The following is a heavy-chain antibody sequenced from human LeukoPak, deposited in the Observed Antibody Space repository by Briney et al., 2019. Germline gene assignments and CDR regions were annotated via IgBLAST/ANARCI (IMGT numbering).Heavy chain of an antibody. V-gene: IGHV4-34*01. CDR1: GGSFSGYY. J-gene: IGHJ4*02. CDR3: ARAGLGRYFDWLP. Sequence: SETLSLTCAVYGGSFSGYYWSWIRQPPGKGLEWIGEINHSGSTNYNPSLKSRVTISVDTSKNQFSLKLSSVTAADTAVYYCARAGLGRYFDWLPWGQGTLVTVPS. CDR2: INHSGST. D-gene: IGHD3-9*01.